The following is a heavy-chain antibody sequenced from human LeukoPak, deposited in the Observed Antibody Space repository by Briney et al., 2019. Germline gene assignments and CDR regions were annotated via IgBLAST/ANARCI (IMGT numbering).Heavy chain of an antibody. V-gene: IGHV4-59*11. Sequence: SETLSLTCSVSDDSFSTHYRTWIRQPPGKGLEWIGYISSIGSTNYNPSLKSRVTISVDTSKKQFSPKMTSVTAADTAVYYCARDPTTVTKGFDIWGQGTLVTVSS. J-gene: IGHJ3*02. CDR3: ARDPTTVTKGFDI. CDR1: DDSFSTHY. D-gene: IGHD4-17*01. CDR2: ISSIGST.